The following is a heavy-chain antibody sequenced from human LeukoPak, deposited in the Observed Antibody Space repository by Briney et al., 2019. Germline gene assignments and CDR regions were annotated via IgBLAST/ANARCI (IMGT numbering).Heavy chain of an antibody. CDR3: ARVLVPATAHYYYYMDV. CDR1: GGTFSSYA. CDR2: IIPIFGTA. D-gene: IGHD2-2*01. V-gene: IGHV1-69*01. Sequence: SVKVSCKASGGTFSSYAISWVRQAPGQGLEWMGGIIPIFGTANYAQKFQGRVTITADESTSTAYMELSSLRSEDTAVYYCARVLVPATAHYYYYMDVWGKGTTVTVSS. J-gene: IGHJ6*03.